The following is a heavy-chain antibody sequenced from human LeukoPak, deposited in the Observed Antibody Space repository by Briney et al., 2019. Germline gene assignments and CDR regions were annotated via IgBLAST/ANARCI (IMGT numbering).Heavy chain of an antibody. V-gene: IGHV3-21*01. D-gene: IGHD6-13*01. CDR1: GFTFKSYS. CDR3: ARDRCAAGKLIVTGANWCDP. Sequence: GGSLRLFCAASGFTFKSYSMNWVRQATGKGLECVSSISSSSSYIYYGDSVKGRFTISRENAKNSLYLKMNSVSAGDTGVYYCARDRCAAGKLIVTGANWCDPWGQGTLDTVSS. J-gene: IGHJ5*02. CDR2: ISSSSSYI.